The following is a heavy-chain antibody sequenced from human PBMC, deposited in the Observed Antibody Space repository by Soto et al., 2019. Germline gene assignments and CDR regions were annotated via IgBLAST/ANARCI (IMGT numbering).Heavy chain of an antibody. V-gene: IGHV3-43*01. CDR3: AKDIWAPIEPLITGTTIDYYYYGMDV. CDR1: GFTFDDYT. J-gene: IGHJ6*02. CDR2: ISWDGGST. D-gene: IGHD1-7*01. Sequence: SGGSLRLSCAASGFTFDDYTMHWVRQAPGKGLEWVSLISWDGGSTYYADSVKGRFTISRDNSKNSLYLQMNSLRTEDTALYYCAKDIWAPIEPLITGTTIDYYYYGMDVWGQGTTVTVSS.